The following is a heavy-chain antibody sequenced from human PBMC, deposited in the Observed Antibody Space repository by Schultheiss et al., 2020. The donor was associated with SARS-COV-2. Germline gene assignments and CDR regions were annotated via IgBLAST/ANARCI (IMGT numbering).Heavy chain of an antibody. Sequence: GGSLRLSCAASGFTFSSYSMNWVRQAPGKGLEWVAVIWYDGSNKYYADSVKGRFTISRDNSKNTLYLQMNSLRAEDTAVYYCARDSSSGWYRFDYWGQGTLVTVSS. J-gene: IGHJ4*02. CDR2: IWYDGSNK. CDR1: GFTFSSYS. CDR3: ARDSSSGWYRFDY. D-gene: IGHD6-19*01. V-gene: IGHV3-33*08.